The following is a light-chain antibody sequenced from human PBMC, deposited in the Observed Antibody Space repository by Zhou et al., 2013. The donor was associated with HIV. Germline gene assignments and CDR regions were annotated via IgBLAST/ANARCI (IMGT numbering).Light chain of an antibody. CDR2: LAS. CDR3: QQFNSYPFT. V-gene: IGKV1-27*01. Sequence: DIQMTQSPSSLSASVGDRVTITCRASQAIYNYLAWYQQKPGKVPKLLIHLASTLLSGVPSRFSGSVSGTDFTLTISSLQPEDFATYYCQQFNSYPFTFGPGTKVDIK. J-gene: IGKJ3*01. CDR1: QAIYNY.